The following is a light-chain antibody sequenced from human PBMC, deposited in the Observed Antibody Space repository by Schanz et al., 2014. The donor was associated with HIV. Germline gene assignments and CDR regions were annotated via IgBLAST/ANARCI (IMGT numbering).Light chain of an antibody. V-gene: IGKV4-1*01. CDR3: QQYYSTPPT. CDR2: WAS. Sequence: DIVMTQSPDSLAVSLGERATIHCKSSQSVLYSSNNKNYLAWYQQKPGQPPKLLIYWASTRESGVPDRFSGGGAGTDFTLTISSLQAEDVAVYYCQQYYSTPPTFGQGTKLEIK. CDR1: QSVLYSSNNKNY. J-gene: IGKJ2*01.